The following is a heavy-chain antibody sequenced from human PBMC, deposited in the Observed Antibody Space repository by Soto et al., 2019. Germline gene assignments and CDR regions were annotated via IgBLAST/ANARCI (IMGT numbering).Heavy chain of an antibody. Sequence: SETLSLTCTVSGGSISSYYWSWIRQPPGKGLEWIGYIYYSGSTNYNPSPKSRVTISVDTSKNQFSLKLSSVTAADTAVYYCARGSWVVIAANYYYYYGMDVWGQGTTVTV. V-gene: IGHV4-59*01. CDR2: IYYSGST. CDR1: GGSISSYY. CDR3: ARGSWVVIAANYYYYYGMDV. D-gene: IGHD2-15*01. J-gene: IGHJ6*02.